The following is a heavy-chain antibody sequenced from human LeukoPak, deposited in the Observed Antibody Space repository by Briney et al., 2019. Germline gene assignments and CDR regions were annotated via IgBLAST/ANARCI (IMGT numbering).Heavy chain of an antibody. D-gene: IGHD5-24*01. CDR2: INPNSGGT. V-gene: IGHV1-2*02. CDR1: GYTFTGYY. J-gene: IGHJ5*02. Sequence: GASVKVSCKASGYTFTGYYMHWVRQAPGQGLEWMGWINPNSGGTNYAQKFQGRVTMTRDTSISTAYMELSRLRSDDTAVYYCATSGRARWLQFIWFDPWGQGTLVTVSS. CDR3: ATSGRARWLQFIWFDP.